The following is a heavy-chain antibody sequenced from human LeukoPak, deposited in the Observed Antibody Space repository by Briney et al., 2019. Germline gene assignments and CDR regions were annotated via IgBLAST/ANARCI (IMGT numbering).Heavy chain of an antibody. CDR3: AGEKFDI. CDR2: ISKDGSMR. V-gene: IGHV3-30*04. Sequence: GGFLRVSCAASGFSFTKYAMDWVRQAPGKGPEWVAIISKDGSMRYYADSVKGRFTVSRDNSNNAVYLQMNSLKSEDTAVYYCAGEKFDIWGQGTMVTVSA. CDR1: GFSFTKYA. J-gene: IGHJ3*02.